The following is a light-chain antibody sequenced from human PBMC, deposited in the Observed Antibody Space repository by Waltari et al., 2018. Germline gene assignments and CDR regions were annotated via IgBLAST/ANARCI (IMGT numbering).Light chain of an antibody. CDR3: SSSTGTTWV. CDR2: DVS. V-gene: IGLV2-14*03. CDR1: SSDVGVYNY. J-gene: IGLJ3*02. Sequence: QSALTQPASVSGSPGQSITISCSGISSDVGVYNYVSWYQQHAGKAPELMIYDVSNRPSGFSNRFSGSKSGSTASLTISGLQAEDEADYYCSSSTGTTWVFGGGTKVSVL.